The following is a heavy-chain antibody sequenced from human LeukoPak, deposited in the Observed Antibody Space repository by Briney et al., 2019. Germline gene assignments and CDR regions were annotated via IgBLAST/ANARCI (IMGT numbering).Heavy chain of an antibody. J-gene: IGHJ4*02. Sequence: GGSLRLSCAASGFTFSTYWMPWVRQAPGKGLEWVANIKGDESAKHQADSVKGRFTISRDNAQNSVYLQMNSLRGEDTAVYYCARDVGGSLDYWGQGTLVTVSS. CDR2: IKGDESAK. V-gene: IGHV3-7*01. CDR3: ARDVGGSLDY. D-gene: IGHD1-26*01. CDR1: GFTFSTYW.